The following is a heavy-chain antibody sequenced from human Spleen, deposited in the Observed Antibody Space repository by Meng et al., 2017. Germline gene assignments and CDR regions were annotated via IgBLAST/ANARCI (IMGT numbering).Heavy chain of an antibody. CDR2: IRSKANSYAT. V-gene: IGHV3-73*01. Sequence: EVQLVESGGGLVQPGGSLKLSCAASGFTFSGSAMHWVRQASGKGLEWVGRIRSKANSYATAYAASVKGRFTISRDDSKNTAYLQMNSLKTEDTAVYYCTRHEGAGVISDYWGQGTLVTVSS. CDR1: GFTFSGSA. D-gene: IGHD3-10*01. J-gene: IGHJ4*02. CDR3: TRHEGAGVISDY.